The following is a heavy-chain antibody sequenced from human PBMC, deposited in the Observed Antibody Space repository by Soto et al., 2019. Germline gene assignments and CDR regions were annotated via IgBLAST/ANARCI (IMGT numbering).Heavy chain of an antibody. V-gene: IGHV1-46*03. J-gene: IGHJ1*01. Sequence: ASVKVACKSSGYTGTSHYMHWVRQAPGQGLEWMGIINPSGGSTSYAQKFQGRVTMTRDTSTSTVYMELSSLRSEDTAVYYCARGTGSAEYFQHWGQGTLVTVSS. CDR1: GYTGTSHY. D-gene: IGHD2-15*01. CDR2: INPSGGST. CDR3: ARGTGSAEYFQH.